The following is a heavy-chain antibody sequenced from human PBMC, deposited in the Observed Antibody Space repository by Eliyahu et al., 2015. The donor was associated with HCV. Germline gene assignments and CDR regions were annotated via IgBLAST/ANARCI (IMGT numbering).Heavy chain of an antibody. CDR3: AKDYLLRFRSIAGATALDY. J-gene: IGHJ4*02. CDR1: GFTFSDYG. CDR2: ISYDGSNK. D-gene: IGHD1-26*01. Sequence: QVQLVESGGGVVQPGRSLRLSCAASGFTFSDYGXHWVRQAPGKGLEWVVVISYDGSNKYYGDPVKGRFTISRDNSKNTLYLQMSSLRAEDTAVYYCAKDYLLRFRSIAGATALDYWGQGTLVTVSS. V-gene: IGHV3-30*18.